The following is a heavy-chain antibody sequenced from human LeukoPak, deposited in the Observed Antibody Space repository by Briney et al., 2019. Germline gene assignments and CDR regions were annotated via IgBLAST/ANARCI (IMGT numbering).Heavy chain of an antibody. J-gene: IGHJ6*03. D-gene: IGHD6-13*01. V-gene: IGHV4-34*01. CDR3: ARTQQLGLYYYYYYYMDV. Sequence: SETLSLTCAVYGGSFSGYYWSWIRQPPGKGLEWIGEINHSGSTNYNPSLKSRVTISVDTSKNQFSLKLSSVTAADTAVYYCARTQQLGLYYYYYYYMDVWGKGTTVTVSS. CDR2: INHSGST. CDR1: GGSFSGYY.